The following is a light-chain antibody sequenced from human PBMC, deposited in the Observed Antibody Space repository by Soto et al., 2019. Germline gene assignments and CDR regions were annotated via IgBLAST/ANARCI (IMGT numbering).Light chain of an antibody. CDR1: SSDVGGYNY. V-gene: IGLV2-8*01. J-gene: IGLJ1*01. CDR2: EGN. CDR3: SSYAGRSNV. Sequence: QSALTQPPSASGSPGQSVAISCTGTSSDVGGYNYVSWYQQHPGKAPKLMIYEGNKRPSGVPDRFSGSKSGNTASLTVSGLQAEDEADYYCSSYAGRSNVFGTGTKLTVL.